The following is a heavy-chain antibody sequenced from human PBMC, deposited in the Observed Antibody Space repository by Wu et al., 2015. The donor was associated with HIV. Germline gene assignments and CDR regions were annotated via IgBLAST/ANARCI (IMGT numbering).Heavy chain of an antibody. J-gene: IGHJ3*02. D-gene: IGHD3-22*01. CDR3: ARSYYYDSSGFHRCDAFDI. Sequence: QVQLVQSGAEVKKPGASVKVSCKASGYTFTGYYMHWVRQAPGQGLEWMGWINPNSGGTNYAQKFQGRVTMTRDTSISTAYMELSRLRSDDTAVYYCARSYYYDSSGFHRCDAFDIWGQGTMVTVSS. CDR2: INPNSGGT. V-gene: IGHV1-2*02. CDR1: GYTFTGYY.